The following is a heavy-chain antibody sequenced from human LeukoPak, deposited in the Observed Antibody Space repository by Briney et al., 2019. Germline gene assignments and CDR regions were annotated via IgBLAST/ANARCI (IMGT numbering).Heavy chain of an antibody. CDR2: ISSGGSTI. J-gene: IGHJ2*01. CDR1: GFIFSDYY. Sequence: GGSLRLSCAASGFIFSDYYMSWIRQAPAKGLEWVSYISSGGSTIYYADSVKGRFTISRDNAKNSLYLQMNSLRAEDTAVYYCARDVGGYIYGYRPTELYWYFDLWGRGTLVTVSS. D-gene: IGHD5-18*01. CDR3: ARDVGGYIYGYRPTELYWYFDL. V-gene: IGHV3-11*04.